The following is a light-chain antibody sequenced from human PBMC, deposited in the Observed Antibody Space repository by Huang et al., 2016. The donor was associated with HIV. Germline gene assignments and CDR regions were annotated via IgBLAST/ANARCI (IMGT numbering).Light chain of an antibody. J-gene: IGKJ1*01. CDR1: QDIGKY. V-gene: IGKV1-33*01. CDR2: DAS. CDR3: QHYDSLPPWT. Sequence: DIQMTQSPSSLSASVGDRVTINCQASQDIGKYVNWYQQKPGKAPKGLLYDASNLQAGVPSRFSGSGSGTAFTFTISSLQPEDIATYYCQHYDSLPPWTFGKGTKVEIK.